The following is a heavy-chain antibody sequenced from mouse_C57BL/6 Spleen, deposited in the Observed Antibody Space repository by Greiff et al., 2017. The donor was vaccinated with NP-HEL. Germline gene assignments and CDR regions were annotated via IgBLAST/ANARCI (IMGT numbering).Heavy chain of an antibody. Sequence: QVQLQQSGPELVKPGASVKISCKASGYAFSSSWMNWVKQRPGKGLEWIGRIYPGDGDTNYNGKFKGKATLTADKSSSTAYMQLSSLTSEDSAVYFCARGDQSDYWGQGTTLTVSS. J-gene: IGHJ2*01. CDR2: IYPGDGDT. D-gene: IGHD3-3*01. CDR1: GYAFSSSW. CDR3: ARGDQSDY. V-gene: IGHV1-82*01.